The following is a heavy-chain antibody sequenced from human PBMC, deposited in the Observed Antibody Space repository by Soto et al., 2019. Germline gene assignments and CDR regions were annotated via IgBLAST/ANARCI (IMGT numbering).Heavy chain of an antibody. Sequence: PSETLSLTCAVFGGSFSGYYWSWIRQPPGKGLEWIGEINHSGSTNYNPSLKSRVTISVDTSKNQFSLKLSSVTAADTAVYYCARGRTTVTYYYYYGMDVWGQGTTVTVSS. D-gene: IGHD4-4*01. CDR1: GGSFSGYY. CDR2: INHSGST. CDR3: ARGRTTVTYYYYYGMDV. J-gene: IGHJ6*02. V-gene: IGHV4-34*01.